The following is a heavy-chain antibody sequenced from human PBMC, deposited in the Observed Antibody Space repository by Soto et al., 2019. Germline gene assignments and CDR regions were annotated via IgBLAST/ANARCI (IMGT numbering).Heavy chain of an antibody. J-gene: IGHJ6*02. CDR3: AREGSWPYYYDGMDV. V-gene: IGHV1-18*01. Sequence: QVQLVQSGDEVKKPGASVKVSCKASGYTFTTYGISWVRQAPGQGLEWMGWISAYNGDTKYAQNVQDRVSMTTDTPTSTAYMELRSLRSDDTAVYYCAREGSWPYYYDGMDVWGQGTTVTVSS. CDR2: ISAYNGDT. CDR1: GYTFTTYG. D-gene: IGHD6-13*01.